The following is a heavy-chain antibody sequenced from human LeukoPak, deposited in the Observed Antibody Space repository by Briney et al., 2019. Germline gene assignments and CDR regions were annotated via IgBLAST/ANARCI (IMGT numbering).Heavy chain of an antibody. CDR3: ARDATVTTASFDY. CDR2: INHSGST. Sequence: PSETLSLTCAVYGGSFSGYYWSWIRQPPGKGLEWIGEINHSGSTNYNPSLKSRVTISVDTSKNQFSLKLSSVTAADTAVYYCARDATVTTASFDYWGQGTLVTVSS. CDR1: GGSFSGYY. J-gene: IGHJ4*02. V-gene: IGHV4-34*01. D-gene: IGHD4-17*01.